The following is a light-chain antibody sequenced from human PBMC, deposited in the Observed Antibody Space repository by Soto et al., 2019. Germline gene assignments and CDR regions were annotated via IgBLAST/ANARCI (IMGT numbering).Light chain of an antibody. CDR2: LGS. J-gene: IGKJ5*01. CDR3: MKALQTPIT. CDR1: QSLLHSNGYNY. V-gene: IGKV2-28*01. Sequence: DIVMTQSPVSLPVTPGDPASISCRSSQSLLHSNGYNYLDSYLQKPGQSPQLLIYLGSNRSSGVPDRFSGSGSGTAFTLKISRVEAEDVGAYYCMKALQTPITFGQGTRLEIK.